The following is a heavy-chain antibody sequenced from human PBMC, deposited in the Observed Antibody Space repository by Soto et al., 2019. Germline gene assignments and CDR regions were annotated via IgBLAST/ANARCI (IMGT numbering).Heavy chain of an antibody. V-gene: IGHV3-23*01. CDR1: GFTFSSYA. D-gene: IGHD3-9*01. CDR3: AKALKLRYFDWLLFLDY. Sequence: PGGSLRLSCAASGFTFSSYAMSWVRQAPGKGLEWVSAISGSGGSTYYADSVEGRFTISRDNSKNTLYLQMNSLRAEDTAVYYCAKALKLRYFDWLLFLDYWGQGTLVTVSS. J-gene: IGHJ4*02. CDR2: ISGSGGST.